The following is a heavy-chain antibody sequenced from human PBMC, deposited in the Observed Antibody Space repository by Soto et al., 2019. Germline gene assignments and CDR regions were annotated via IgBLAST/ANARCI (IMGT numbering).Heavy chain of an antibody. CDR3: AKYSTSGPSRFFDL. CDR2: IGAGSDGI. D-gene: IGHD5-12*01. Sequence: PGGPLRLSCAASGFTFSIYAVAWIRQTPGKGLEWVSVIGAGSDGIQYVDSVKGRFSISRDNSKNTLYLHMNSLRAEDTAIYYCAKYSTSGPSRFFDLWGQGTPVTVSS. V-gene: IGHV3-23*01. J-gene: IGHJ4*02. CDR1: GFTFSIYA.